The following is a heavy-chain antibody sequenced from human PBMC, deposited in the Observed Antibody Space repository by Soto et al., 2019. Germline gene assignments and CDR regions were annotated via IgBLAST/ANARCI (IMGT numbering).Heavy chain of an antibody. J-gene: IGHJ3*02. V-gene: IGHV4-34*01. D-gene: IGHD1-1*01. CDR1: GGSVNSGNYY. Sequence: QVQLQQWGAGLLKPSETQSLTCAVFGGSVNSGNYYWSWIRQPPGKGLEWIGEMSHSGGTNFNPSPKSRVTISVDTSKNQFSLKMSSVTAADTALYYCARVERGTATTVVDAFDIWGPGTMVTVSS. CDR3: ARVERGTATTVVDAFDI. CDR2: MSHSGGT.